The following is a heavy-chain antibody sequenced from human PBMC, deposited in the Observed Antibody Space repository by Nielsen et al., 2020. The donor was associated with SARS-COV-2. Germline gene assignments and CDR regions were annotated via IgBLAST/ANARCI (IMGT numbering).Heavy chain of an antibody. CDR3: ARMHGYSYGYAAFDI. J-gene: IGHJ3*02. V-gene: IGHV2-26*01. CDR1: GFSLSNARMG. Sequence: SGPTLVKPTETLTLTCTVSGFSLSNARMGVSWICQPPGKALEWLAHIFSNDEKSYSTSLKSRLTISKDTSKSQVVLTMTNMDPVDTATYYCARMHGYSYGYAAFDIWGQGTMVTVSS. D-gene: IGHD5-18*01. CDR2: IFSNDEK.